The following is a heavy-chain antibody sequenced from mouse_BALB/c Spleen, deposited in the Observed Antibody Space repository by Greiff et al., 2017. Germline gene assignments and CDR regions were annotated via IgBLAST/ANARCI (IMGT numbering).Heavy chain of an antibody. V-gene: IGHV2-9*02. CDR3: ARDHGQLGLPYYFDY. J-gene: IGHJ2*01. D-gene: IGHD3-1*01. Sequence: VKLMESGPGLVAPSQSLSITCTVSGFSLTSYGVHWVRQPPGKGLEWLGVIWAGGSTNYNSALMSRLSISKDNSKSQVFLKMNSLQTDDTAMYYCARDHGQLGLPYYFDYWGQGTTLTVSS. CDR1: GFSLTSYG. CDR2: IWAGGST.